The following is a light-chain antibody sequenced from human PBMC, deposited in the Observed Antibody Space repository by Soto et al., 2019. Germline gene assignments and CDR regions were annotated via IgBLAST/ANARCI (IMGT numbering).Light chain of an antibody. CDR3: TSYAGSNNLV. V-gene: IGLV2-14*02. CDR1: SSDVVNDLL. J-gene: IGLJ2*01. Sequence: QSALTQPASVSGSPGQSITISCTGTSSDVVNDLLVSWYQQQPGKAPKLMIYEVRKRPSGVPDRFSGSKSDNTASLTVSGLHPEDEADYYCTSYAGSNNLVFGGGTKLTVL. CDR2: EVR.